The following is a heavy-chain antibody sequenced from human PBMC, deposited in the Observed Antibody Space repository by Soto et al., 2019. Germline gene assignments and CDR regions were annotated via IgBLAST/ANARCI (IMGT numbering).Heavy chain of an antibody. CDR1: VCRLRAYD. J-gene: IGHJ3*02. V-gene: IGHV3-30*03. CDR2: ISYDGRNQ. D-gene: IGHD6-13*01. CDR3: ARDVYSSGTPPAAFDI. Sequence: PWWSLRLSCSASVCRLRAYDMHWSRQAPGKGPEWVALISYDGRNQDYADSVKGRFTISRDNSKNTLYLQMNSLRVEDTAVYYCARDVYSSGTPPAAFDIWGQGTMVTVSS.